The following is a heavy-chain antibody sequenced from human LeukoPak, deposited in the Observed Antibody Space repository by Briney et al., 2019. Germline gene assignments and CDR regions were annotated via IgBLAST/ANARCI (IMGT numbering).Heavy chain of an antibody. CDR2: TYYSGGT. CDR3: ARRVPGYYGMDV. Sequence: SETLSLTCTVSGGAISSYYWNWIRQPPGKGLEWIGYTYYSGGTNYNPSLKSRVTISVDTSKNQFSLRLSSVTAADTAVYYCARRVPGYYGMDVWGQGTTVTVSS. J-gene: IGHJ6*02. V-gene: IGHV4-59*01. D-gene: IGHD3-10*01. CDR1: GGAISSYY.